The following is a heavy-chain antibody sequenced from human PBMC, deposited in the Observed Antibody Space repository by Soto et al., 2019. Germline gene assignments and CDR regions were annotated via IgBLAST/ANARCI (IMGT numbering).Heavy chain of an antibody. J-gene: IGHJ5*02. CDR1: GGTFSSYA. Sequence: VASVKVSCKASGGTFSSYAISWVRQAPGQGLEWMGGIIPIFGTANYAQKFQGRVTITADKSTSTAYMELSSLRSEDTAVYYCASVDDYGDYRWFDPWGQGTLVTVSS. CDR3: ASVDDYGDYRWFDP. V-gene: IGHV1-69*06. D-gene: IGHD4-17*01. CDR2: IIPIFGTA.